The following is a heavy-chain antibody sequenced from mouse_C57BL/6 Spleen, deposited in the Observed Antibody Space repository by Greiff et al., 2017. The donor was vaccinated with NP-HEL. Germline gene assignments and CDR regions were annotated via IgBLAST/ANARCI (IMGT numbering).Heavy chain of an antibody. J-gene: IGHJ3*01. D-gene: IGHD3-2*02. CDR2: ISGGGGNT. V-gene: IGHV5-9*01. CDR3: ARQTAQALSWFAY. CDR1: GFTFSSYT. Sequence: EVQGVESGGGLVKPGGSLKLSRAASGFTFSSYTMSWVRQTPEKRLEWVATISGGGGNTYYPDSVKGRFTISRDNAKNTLYLQMSSLRSEDTALYYCARQTAQALSWFAYWGQGTLVTVSA.